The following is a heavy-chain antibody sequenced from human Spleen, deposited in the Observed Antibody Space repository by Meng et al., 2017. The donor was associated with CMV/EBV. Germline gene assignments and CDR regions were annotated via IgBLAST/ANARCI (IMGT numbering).Heavy chain of an antibody. CDR1: GYTFTSYD. CDR2: INTGNGNT. D-gene: IGHD3-22*01. J-gene: IGHJ4*02. V-gene: IGHV1-3*04. CDR3: ARVTYDYDSTLTYFDY. Sequence: GYTFTSYDINWVRQATGQGLEWMGGINTGNGNTKFSQRFQGRVTISRDTSASTAYMELSSLRSEDTAVYYCARVTYDYDSTLTYFDYWGQGTLVTVSS.